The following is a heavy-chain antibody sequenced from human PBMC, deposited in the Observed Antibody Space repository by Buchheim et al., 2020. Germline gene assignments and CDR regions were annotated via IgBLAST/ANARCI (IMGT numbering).Heavy chain of an antibody. D-gene: IGHD2-15*01. CDR2: ISSSSSTI. CDR1: GFTFSSYS. V-gene: IGHV3-48*01. Sequence: EVQLVESGGGLVQPGGSLRLSCAASGFTFSSYSMNWVRQALGKGLEWVSYISSSSSTIYYADSVKGRFTISRDNAKNSLYLQMNSLRAEDTAVYYCARDGDIVVVVAAIALYGMDVWGQGTT. CDR3: ARDGDIVVVVAAIALYGMDV. J-gene: IGHJ6*02.